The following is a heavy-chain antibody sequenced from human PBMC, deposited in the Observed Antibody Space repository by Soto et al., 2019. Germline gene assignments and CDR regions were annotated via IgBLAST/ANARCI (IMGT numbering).Heavy chain of an antibody. V-gene: IGHV4-39*01. CDR1: GGSISSSSYF. D-gene: IGHD3-22*01. CDR3: ARGGLYYYDSSGSHGDY. J-gene: IGHJ4*02. Sequence: SETLSLTCTVSGGSISSSSYFWGWIRQPPGKGLEWIGSIYYSGSTYYNPSLKSRVTVSVDTSKNQFSLKLSSVTAADTAVYYCARGGLYYYDSSGSHGDYWGQGTLVTVS. CDR2: IYYSGST.